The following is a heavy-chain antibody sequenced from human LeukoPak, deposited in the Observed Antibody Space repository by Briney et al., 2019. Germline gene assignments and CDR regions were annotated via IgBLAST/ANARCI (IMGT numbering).Heavy chain of an antibody. CDR3: ARDTYYYDSSGYLA. D-gene: IGHD3-22*01. Sequence: GGSLRLSCAASKFTFSNYAMSWVRQAPGKGLEWVSGVSGNGGSTYYADSVKGRFTISRDNSKNTLYLQMNSLRAEDTAVYYCARDTYYYDSSGYLAWGQGTMVTVSS. J-gene: IGHJ3*01. V-gene: IGHV3-23*01. CDR2: VSGNGGST. CDR1: KFTFSNYA.